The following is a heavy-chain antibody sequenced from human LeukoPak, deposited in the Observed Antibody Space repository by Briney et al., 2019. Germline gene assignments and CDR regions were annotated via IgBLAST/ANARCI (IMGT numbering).Heavy chain of an antibody. CDR1: GFTFSSYG. J-gene: IGHJ4*02. CDR2: IWYEGSNK. CDR3: AKDLGIAAAGADY. Sequence: GRSLRLSCAASGFTFSSYGMHWVRQAPGKGLEWGAVIWYEGSNKYYADSVKGRFTISRDNSKNTLYLQMNSLRAEDTAVYYCAKDLGIAAAGADYWGQGTLVTISS. D-gene: IGHD6-13*01. V-gene: IGHV3-33*06.